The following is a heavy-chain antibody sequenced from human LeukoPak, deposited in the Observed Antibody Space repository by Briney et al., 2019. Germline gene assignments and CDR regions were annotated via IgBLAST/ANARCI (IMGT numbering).Heavy chain of an antibody. CDR3: AAMAAGLYHYGLDV. D-gene: IGHD5-24*01. V-gene: IGHV3-48*03. CDR1: GFTFSSYE. Sequence: PGGSLRLSCTASGFTFSSYEMNWVRQAPGKGLEWVSQTSSSSSTIYYADSVKGRFTISRDNAKNSLYLQMNSLRVDDTAVYYCAAMAAGLYHYGLDVWGQGTTVTVSS. CDR2: TSSSSSTI. J-gene: IGHJ6*02.